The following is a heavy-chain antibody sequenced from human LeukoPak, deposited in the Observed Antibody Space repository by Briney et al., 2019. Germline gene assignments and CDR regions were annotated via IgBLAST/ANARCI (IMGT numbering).Heavy chain of an antibody. D-gene: IGHD2-21*02. CDR2: TNWDGGRT. V-gene: IGHV3-20*04. CDR1: GFTFSSYW. J-gene: IGHJ4*02. Sequence: GGSLRLSCAASGFTFSSYWMSWVRQAPGKGLEWVSGTNWDGGRTGYADSVKGRFTISRDNAKNSLYLQMNSLRVEDTAMYYCARDGLRRPPTPYCGGDCPLDYWGQGTLVSVSS. CDR3: ARDGLRRPPTPYCGGDCPLDY.